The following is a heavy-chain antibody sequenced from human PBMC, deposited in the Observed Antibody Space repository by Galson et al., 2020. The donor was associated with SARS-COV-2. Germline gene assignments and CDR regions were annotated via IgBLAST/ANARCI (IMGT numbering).Heavy chain of an antibody. CDR3: ARLHYGEYAPEAFNI. D-gene: IGHD4-17*01. Sequence: SETLSLTCAVSGTSISSGSYSWNWIRQPPGKGLEWIGYISHSGGTYYNPSLKSRVTISGDRSKNQFSLRLSSVTTADTAVYYCARLHYGEYAPEAFNIWGPGTRVTVAS. V-gene: IGHV4-30-2*01. CDR1: GTSISSGSYS. J-gene: IGHJ3*02. CDR2: ISHSGGT.